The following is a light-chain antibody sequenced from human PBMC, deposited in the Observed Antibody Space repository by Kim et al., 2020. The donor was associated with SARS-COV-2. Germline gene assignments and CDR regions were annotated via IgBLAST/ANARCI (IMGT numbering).Light chain of an antibody. CDR3: QQASSFPLT. CDR1: ISNW. Sequence: ISNWLAWYQHKPGKAPNLLIYTASNLQSGVPSRFSGSGSGTDFTLTISSLQPEDFATYSCQQASSFPLTFGGGTKLEI. V-gene: IGKV1-12*01. J-gene: IGKJ4*01. CDR2: TAS.